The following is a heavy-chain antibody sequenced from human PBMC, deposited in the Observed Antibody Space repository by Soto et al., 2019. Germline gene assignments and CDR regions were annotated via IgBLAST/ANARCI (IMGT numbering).Heavy chain of an antibody. J-gene: IGHJ6*03. CDR3: ARDLRSGTFGVVIPYYYYYMDV. Sequence: QVQLVQSGAEVKKPGASVKVSCKASGYTFTSYGISWVRQAPGQGLEWMGWISAYNGNTNYAQKLQGRVTMTTDTSTSTADMELRSLRSDDTAVYYCARDLRSGTFGVVIPYYYYYMDVWGKGTTVTVSS. CDR2: ISAYNGNT. CDR1: GYTFTSYG. D-gene: IGHD3-3*01. V-gene: IGHV1-18*01.